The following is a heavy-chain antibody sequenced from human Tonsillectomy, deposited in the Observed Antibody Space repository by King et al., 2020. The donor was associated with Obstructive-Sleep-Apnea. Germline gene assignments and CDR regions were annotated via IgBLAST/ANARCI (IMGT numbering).Heavy chain of an antibody. Sequence: VQLQQWGAGLLKPSETLSLTCAGYGGSFSDYYWSWIRQPPGKGLELIGEINHSGNTNYNPALKSRVTISADTSNNQFSLKLSAVTAADTAVYYCARGSGAAAVNWLDPWGQGTLVTVSS. CDR3: ARGSGAAAVNWLDP. CDR1: GGSFSDYY. J-gene: IGHJ5*02. D-gene: IGHD6-13*01. V-gene: IGHV4-34*01. CDR2: INHSGNT.